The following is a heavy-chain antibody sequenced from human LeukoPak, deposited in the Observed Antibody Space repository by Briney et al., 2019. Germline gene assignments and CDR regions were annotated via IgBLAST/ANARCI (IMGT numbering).Heavy chain of an antibody. D-gene: IGHD5-18*01. V-gene: IGHV1-2*02. Sequence: ASVKVPCKASGYTFTGYYMHWVRQAPGQGLGWMGWINPNSGGTNYAQKFQGRVTMTRDTSISTAYMELSRLRSDDTAVYYCARAVQLWFFDYWGQGTLVTVSS. J-gene: IGHJ4*02. CDR2: INPNSGGT. CDR3: ARAVQLWFFDY. CDR1: GYTFTGYY.